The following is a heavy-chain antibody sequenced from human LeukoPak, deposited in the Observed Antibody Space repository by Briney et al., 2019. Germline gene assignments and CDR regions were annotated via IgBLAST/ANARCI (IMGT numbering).Heavy chain of an antibody. CDR1: GFTFSNAW. Sequence: GGSLRLSCAASGFTFSNAWMSWVRQAPGKGLEWVGRIKSKTDGGTTDYAAPVKGRFTISRDDSKNTLYLQMNSPKTEDTAVYYCTTPQSATYDATPYYYYYYMDVWGKGTTVTVSS. D-gene: IGHD3-3*01. V-gene: IGHV3-15*01. CDR2: IKSKTDGGTT. J-gene: IGHJ6*03. CDR3: TTPQSATYDATPYYYYYYMDV.